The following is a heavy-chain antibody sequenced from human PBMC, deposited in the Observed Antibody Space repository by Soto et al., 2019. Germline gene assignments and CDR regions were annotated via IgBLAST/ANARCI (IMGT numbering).Heavy chain of an antibody. CDR3: AHRVDSSGHYTRGYYYYGMDV. Sequence: ASVKVSCKASGGTFSSYAISWVRQAPGQGLEWMGGIIPIFGTANYAQKFQGRVTITADESTSTAYMELSSLRSEDTAVYYCAHRVDSSGHYTRGYYYYGMDVWGQGTTVTVSS. V-gene: IGHV1-69*13. CDR2: IIPIFGTA. D-gene: IGHD3-22*01. CDR1: GGTFSSYA. J-gene: IGHJ6*02.